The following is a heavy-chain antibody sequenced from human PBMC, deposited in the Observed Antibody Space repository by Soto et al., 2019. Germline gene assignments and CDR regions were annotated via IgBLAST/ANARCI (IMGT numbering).Heavy chain of an antibody. CDR2: ISYDGSNE. J-gene: IGHJ6*02. V-gene: IGHV3-30*04. D-gene: IGHD6-13*01. CDR3: ARVARSSWLDYYYYGMDV. CDR1: GFTFSSYA. Sequence: GGSLRLSCAASGFTFSSYAMHWVRQAPGKGLEWVALISYDGSNEYYADSVKGRFTISRDNAKNSLYLQMNSLRAEDTAVYYCARVARSSWLDYYYYGMDVWGQGTTVTVSS.